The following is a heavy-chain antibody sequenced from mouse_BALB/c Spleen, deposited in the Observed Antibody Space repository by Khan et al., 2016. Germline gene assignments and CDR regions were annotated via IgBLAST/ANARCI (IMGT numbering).Heavy chain of an antibody. J-gene: IGHJ3*01. CDR2: IWNKAGGYST. V-gene: IGHV7-3*02. Sequence: EVELVESGGGLVQTGGSLRLSCATSGFTFTSYYMTWVRQPPGKALEWLGFIWNKAGGYSTEYSASVKGRYTISRDNSQSILYLQMNALRADDSATYYCASTNGTIAYWGQGTLVTVSA. CDR1: GFTFTSYY. D-gene: IGHD4-1*02. CDR3: ASTNGTIAY.